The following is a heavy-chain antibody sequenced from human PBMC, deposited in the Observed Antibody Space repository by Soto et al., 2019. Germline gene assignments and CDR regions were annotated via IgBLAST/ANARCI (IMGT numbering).Heavy chain of an antibody. CDR2: ISFHGSLI. J-gene: IGHJ4*02. V-gene: IGHV3-30*18. Sequence: AGGSLRLSCAASGFTFSSSGMHWVRQAPGKGLEWVAVISFHGSLIYYSDSVKGRFTISRDNSKNTLYLQMSSLRAEDTAVYYCAKDSSTYYYGSASDSWGQGTLVTVSS. CDR3: AKDSSTYYYGSASDS. CDR1: GFTFSSSG. D-gene: IGHD3-10*01.